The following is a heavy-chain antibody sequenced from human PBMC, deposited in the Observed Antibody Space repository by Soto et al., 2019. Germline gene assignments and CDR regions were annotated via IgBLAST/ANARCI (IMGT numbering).Heavy chain of an antibody. D-gene: IGHD6-25*01. V-gene: IGHV3-21*02. CDR2: ISGLSSFI. CDR1: GFTFSRYG. J-gene: IGHJ6*02. CDR3: ARDPQQRLADYYYYGMDV. Sequence: EVQLVESGGGLVKPGGSLRLSCAASGFTFSRYGMNWVRQAPGKGLELVSSISGLSSFIYYADSVKGRFTVSRDNAKNSLFVQMNSLTAEDTAVYYCARDPQQRLADYYYYGMDVWGQGTTVIVSS.